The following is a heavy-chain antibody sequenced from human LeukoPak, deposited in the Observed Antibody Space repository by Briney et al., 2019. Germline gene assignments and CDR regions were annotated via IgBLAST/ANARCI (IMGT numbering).Heavy chain of an antibody. J-gene: IGHJ4*02. CDR1: GYSISTAFY. V-gene: IGHV4-61*01. CDR2: FYYSGRT. CDR3: ARVRWVGQQLVPLYYFDY. D-gene: IGHD6-13*01. Sequence: SETLSLTCTVSGYSISTAFYWGWIRQPPGKGLEWIGYFYYSGRTNYNPSLKSRVTISVDTSKNQFSLKLSSVTAADTAVYYCARVRWVGQQLVPLYYFDYWGQGTLVTVSS.